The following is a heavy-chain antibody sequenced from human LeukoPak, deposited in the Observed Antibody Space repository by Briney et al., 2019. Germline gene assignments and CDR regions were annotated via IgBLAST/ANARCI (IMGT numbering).Heavy chain of an antibody. CDR1: GGTISSYY. D-gene: IGHD6-19*01. V-gene: IGHV4-4*07. Sequence: SETLSLNCTVSGGTISSYYWGWIRQPAGKGLVWIRRIYTSGSTNYNPSLKSRVTMSVDTSKNQFSLKLSSVTAADTAVYYCAREWLAVADRFDPWGQGTLVTVSS. CDR2: IYTSGST. J-gene: IGHJ5*02. CDR3: AREWLAVADRFDP.